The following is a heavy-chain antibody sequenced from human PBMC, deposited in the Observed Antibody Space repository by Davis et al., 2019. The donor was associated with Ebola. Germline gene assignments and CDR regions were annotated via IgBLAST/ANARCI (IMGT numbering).Heavy chain of an antibody. CDR3: AKDSSSWAYYDSAGYPFDH. CDR2: ISAYNGQI. D-gene: IGHD6-13*01. J-gene: IGHJ4*02. V-gene: IGHV1-18*01. Sequence: ASVKVSCMASGCSFSSYAFSWVRQAPGQGLEWMGWISAYNGQIKYTQKFEGRVTMTTDTSTNTGYMELRSLKSDDTAMYYCAKDSSSWAYYDSAGYPFDHWGQGTLVTVSS. CDR1: GCSFSSYA.